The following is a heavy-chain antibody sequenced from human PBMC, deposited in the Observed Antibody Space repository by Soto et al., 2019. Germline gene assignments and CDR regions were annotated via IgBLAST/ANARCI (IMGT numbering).Heavy chain of an antibody. CDR1: GFTFSSSS. D-gene: IGHD3-22*01. CDR3: ARYPHNYYESNADYYVDY. J-gene: IGHJ4*02. CDR2: ISSSSSTV. V-gene: IGHV3-48*01. Sequence: GGALRLSCAASGFTFSSSSMYWVHQAPEKGLEWVSYISSSSSTVYYADSVKGRFTISRDNAKYSLYLQMNSLRAEDTAVYYCARYPHNYYESNADYYVDYWGKGTLVTVTP.